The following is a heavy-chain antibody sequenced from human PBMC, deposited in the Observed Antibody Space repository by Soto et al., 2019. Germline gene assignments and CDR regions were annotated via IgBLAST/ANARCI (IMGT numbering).Heavy chain of an antibody. J-gene: IGHJ6*03. V-gene: IGHV3-7*01. CDR2: IKQDGSEK. CDR1: GFSFSDYW. CDR3: ARSRAGRTAASYYDYMDV. D-gene: IGHD2-2*01. Sequence: EVQLVESGGGLVQPGGSLRVSCAAAGFSFSDYWMTWVRQVPGKGLEWVANIKQDGSEKYYADSVKGRFTISRDNSKSSLYVELNSLSAEDTAVYYCARSRAGRTAASYYDYMDVCGKGTTVTVSS.